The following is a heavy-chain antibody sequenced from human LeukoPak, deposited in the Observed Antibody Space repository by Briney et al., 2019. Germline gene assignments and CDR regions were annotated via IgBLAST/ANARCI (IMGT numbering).Heavy chain of an antibody. V-gene: IGHV4-61*01. CDR3: ARRGYLENWFDP. J-gene: IGHJ5*02. Sequence: SETLSLTCTVSGGSISSSSYYWSWIRQPPGKGLEWIGYIYHIGSSSYNPSLNSRVTMSIDTSTNQFSLKLSSVTAADTAIYYCARRGYLENWFDPWGQGTLVTVSS. CDR2: IYHIGSS. D-gene: IGHD3-3*01. CDR1: GGSISSSSYY.